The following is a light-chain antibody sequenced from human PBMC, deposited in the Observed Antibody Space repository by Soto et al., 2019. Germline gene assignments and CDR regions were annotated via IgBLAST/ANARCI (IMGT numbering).Light chain of an antibody. CDR1: QSISSY. V-gene: IGKV1-39*01. CDR2: AAS. J-gene: IGKJ4*01. Sequence: DIQMTQSPSSLSAAVGGRGTITWRASQSISSYLNWYQQKPGKAPKLLIYAASSLRSGVPSRFSGSGSGTDFTLTISSLQPEDVATYYCQQYNSAPLTVGGGTKGDIK. CDR3: QQYNSAPLT.